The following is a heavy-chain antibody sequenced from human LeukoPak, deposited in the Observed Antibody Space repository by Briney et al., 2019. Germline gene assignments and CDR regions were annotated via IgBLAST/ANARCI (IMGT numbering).Heavy chain of an antibody. CDR1: GFTFSSYA. Sequence: PGGSLRLSCAASGFTFSSYAMSWVRQAPGKGLEWVSAISGSGGSTYYADSVKGRFTISRDNSKNTLYQQMNSLRAEDTAVYYCAKGTAPKPNYYYYMDVWGKGTTVTVSS. CDR2: ISGSGGST. CDR3: AKGTAPKPNYYYYMDV. V-gene: IGHV3-23*01. J-gene: IGHJ6*03.